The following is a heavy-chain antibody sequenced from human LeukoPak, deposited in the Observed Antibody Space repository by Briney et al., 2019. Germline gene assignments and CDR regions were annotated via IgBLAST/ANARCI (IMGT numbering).Heavy chain of an antibody. Sequence: GASVKVSCKASRYTFTGYYMHWVRQAPGQGLEWMGWINPNSGGTNYAQKFQGRVTMTRDTSISTAYMELSRLRSDDTAVYYCARGSFMAVAGTNFDYWGQGTLVTVSS. CDR2: INPNSGGT. CDR3: ARGSFMAVAGTNFDY. V-gene: IGHV1-2*02. D-gene: IGHD6-19*01. CDR1: RYTFTGYY. J-gene: IGHJ4*02.